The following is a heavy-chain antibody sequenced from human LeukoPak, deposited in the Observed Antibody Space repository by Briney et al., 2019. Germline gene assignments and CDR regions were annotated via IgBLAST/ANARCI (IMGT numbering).Heavy chain of an antibody. CDR1: GGSISSGGYY. D-gene: IGHD1-26*01. CDR3: AREGSRSYLFDY. V-gene: IGHV4-31*03. Sequence: SETLSLTCTVSGGSISSGGYYWSWIRQHPGKGLEWIGYIYYSGSTYYNPSLKSRVTISVDTSKNQFSLKLSSVTAADTAVYYCAREGSRSYLFDYWGQGTLVTVSS. CDR2: IYYSGST. J-gene: IGHJ4*02.